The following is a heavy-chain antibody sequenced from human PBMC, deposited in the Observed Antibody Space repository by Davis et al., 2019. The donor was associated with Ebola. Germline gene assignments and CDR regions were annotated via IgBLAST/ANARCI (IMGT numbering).Heavy chain of an antibody. V-gene: IGHV3-11*06. D-gene: IGHD4-17*01. CDR3: ARESAAVHFDY. CDR2: ISSSSSYT. J-gene: IGHJ4*02. Sequence: PGGSLRLSCAASGFTFGDYYMSWIRQAPGKGLEWVSYISSSSSYTNYADSVKGRFTISRDNAKNSLYLQMNSLRAEDTAVYYCARESAAVHFDYWGQGTLVTVSS. CDR1: GFTFGDYY.